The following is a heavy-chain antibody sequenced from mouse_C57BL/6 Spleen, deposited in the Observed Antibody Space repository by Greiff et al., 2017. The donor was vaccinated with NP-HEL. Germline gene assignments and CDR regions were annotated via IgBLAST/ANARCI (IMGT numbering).Heavy chain of an antibody. CDR1: GYSITSGYY. D-gene: IGHD1-1*02. CDR3: ASYVWYFDV. J-gene: IGHJ1*03. Sequence: EVQLQESGPGLVKPSQSLSLTCSVTGYSITSGYYWNWIRQFPGNKLEWMGYISYDGSNNYNPSLKNRISITRDTSKNQFFLKLNSVTTEDTATYYCASYVWYFDVWGTGTTVTVSS. V-gene: IGHV3-6*01. CDR2: ISYDGSN.